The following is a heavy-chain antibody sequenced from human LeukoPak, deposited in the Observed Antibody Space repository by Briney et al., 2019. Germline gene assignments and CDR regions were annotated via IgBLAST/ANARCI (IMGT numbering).Heavy chain of an antibody. CDR1: GFTFSSYS. CDR2: ISSSSSYI. J-gene: IGHJ3*02. D-gene: IGHD1-26*01. CDR3: ARDLGLIVESAFDI. V-gene: IGHV3-21*01. Sequence: PGGSLRLSCAASGFTFSSYSMNWVRQAPGKGLEWVSSISSSSSYIYYADSVKGRFTISRDNAKNSLYLQMNSLRAEDTAVYYCARDLGLIVESAFDIWGQGTMVTVSS.